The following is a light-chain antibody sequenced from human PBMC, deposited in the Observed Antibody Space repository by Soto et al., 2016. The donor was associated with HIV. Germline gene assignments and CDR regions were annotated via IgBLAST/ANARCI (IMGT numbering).Light chain of an antibody. CDR1: ELGGRY. CDR2: QDD. Sequence: SYELTQPPSVSVSPGQTARITCSGDELGGRYVSWYQQRPGQSPVLVTYQDDKRPSGIPERFSGSNSGNTATLTLSGTQAMDEADYYCQAWGKNTVLFGGGTKLIVL. CDR3: QAWGKNTVL. J-gene: IGLJ2*01. V-gene: IGLV3-1*01.